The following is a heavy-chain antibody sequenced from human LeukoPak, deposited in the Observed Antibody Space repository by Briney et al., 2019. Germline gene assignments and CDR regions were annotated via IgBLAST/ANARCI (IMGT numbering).Heavy chain of an antibody. J-gene: IGHJ3*02. CDR2: IYSGGST. D-gene: IGHD4-17*01. Sequence: PGGSLRLSCTVSGFTVSSDSMSWVRQAPGKGLEWVSFIYSGGSTHYSDSVKGRFTISRDNSKNTLYLQMNSLRAEDTAVYYCARAHRDYDAFDIWGQGTMVTVSS. V-gene: IGHV3-53*01. CDR1: GFTVSSDS. CDR3: ARAHRDYDAFDI.